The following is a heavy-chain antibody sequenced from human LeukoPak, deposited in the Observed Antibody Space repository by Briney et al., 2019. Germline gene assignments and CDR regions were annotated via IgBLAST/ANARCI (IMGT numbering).Heavy chain of an antibody. V-gene: IGHV3-23*01. CDR3: ATLGPNPTDDY. Sequence: GGSLRLSCAASGFTFSNYAMTWLRQAPGKGLECVSGINGGGDNAYYTNSVKGRFTISRDDSKNTLYLQMNSLRAEDTAVYYCATLGPNPTDDYWGQGTLVTVSS. D-gene: IGHD3-16*01. CDR1: GFTFSNYA. CDR2: INGGGDNA. J-gene: IGHJ4*02.